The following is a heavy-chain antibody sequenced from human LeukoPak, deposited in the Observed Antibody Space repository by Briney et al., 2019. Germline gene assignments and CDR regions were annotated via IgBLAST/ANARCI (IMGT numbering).Heavy chain of an antibody. V-gene: IGHV4-59*01. Sequence: SETLSLTCTVSGGSISGYYWSWIRQPPGKGLEWIGYVYFIGSTNYNPSLKSRVTMSVDTSQNHFSLNLRSVTTADTAVYYCARESSGDPNWFDPWGQGTLVTVSS. CDR1: GGSISGYY. CDR2: VYFIGST. D-gene: IGHD3-10*01. CDR3: ARESSGDPNWFDP. J-gene: IGHJ5*02.